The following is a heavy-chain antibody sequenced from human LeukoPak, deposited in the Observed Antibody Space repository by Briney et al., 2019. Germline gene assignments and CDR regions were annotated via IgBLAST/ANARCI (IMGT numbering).Heavy chain of an antibody. Sequence: GGSLRLSCAASGFTFSSYAMHWVRQAPGKGLEWVAVISYDGNNKYYADSVKGRFTISRDNSKNTLYPQMNSLRTEDTAVYYCARGAPAADYWGQGTLVTVSS. D-gene: IGHD2-2*01. V-gene: IGHV3-30*04. CDR1: GFTFSSYA. CDR2: ISYDGNNK. J-gene: IGHJ4*02. CDR3: ARGAPAADY.